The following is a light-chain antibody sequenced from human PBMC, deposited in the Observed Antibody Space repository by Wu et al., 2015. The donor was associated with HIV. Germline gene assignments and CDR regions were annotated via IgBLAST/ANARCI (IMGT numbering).Light chain of an antibody. Sequence: EIVLTQSPGTLSLSPGERATLSCRASQTVSSNYLAWYQQKLGQPPRLLIYGSSNRATGIADRFRGGGSGTDFTLTISRLEPEDFAVYYCQHRSNWPLTFGGDGTRWR. CDR1: QTVSSNY. CDR2: GSS. J-gene: IGKJ4*01. CDR3: QHRSNWPLT. V-gene: IGKV3D-20*02.